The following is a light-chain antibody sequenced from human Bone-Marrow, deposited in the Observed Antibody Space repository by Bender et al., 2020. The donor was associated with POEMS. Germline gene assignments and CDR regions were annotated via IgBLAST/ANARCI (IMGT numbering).Light chain of an antibody. Sequence: QSVLTQPPSTSGTPGQTISISCSGGASNIGNNDVYWYQHLPGTAPKLLLYRNIQRSSGVPDRFSGSRSGTSASLAIRGLRSEDEADYFCATWDDSLNVWLFGGGTKVTVL. V-gene: IGLV1-47*01. CDR3: ATWDDSLNVWL. J-gene: IGLJ2*01. CDR2: RNI. CDR1: ASNIGNND.